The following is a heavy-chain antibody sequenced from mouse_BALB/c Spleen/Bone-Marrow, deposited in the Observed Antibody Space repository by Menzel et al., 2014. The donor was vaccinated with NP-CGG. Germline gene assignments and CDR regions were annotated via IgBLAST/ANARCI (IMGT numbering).Heavy chain of an antibody. CDR3: ARSRDYYGNSLDY. CDR2: ISYSGST. D-gene: IGHD2-1*01. V-gene: IGHV3-8*02. CDR1: GDSITSGY. Sequence: EVKLMESGPRLVKPSQTLSLTCSVTGDSITSGYWNWIRKFPGNKLEYMGYISYSGSTYYNPSLKSRISITRDTSKNQYYLQLNSVTTEDTATYYCARSRDYYGNSLDYRGQGTTLTVSS. J-gene: IGHJ2*01.